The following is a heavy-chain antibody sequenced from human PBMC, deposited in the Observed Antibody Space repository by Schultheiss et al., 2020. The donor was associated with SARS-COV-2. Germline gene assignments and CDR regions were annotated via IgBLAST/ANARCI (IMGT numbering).Heavy chain of an antibody. J-gene: IGHJ6*02. CDR3: ARDLLYYYYGMDV. D-gene: IGHD2-8*02. CDR2: IWYDESHK. CDR1: GFTFSSYG. V-gene: IGHV3-33*01. Sequence: GESLKISCAASGFTFSSYGMHWVRQAPGKGLEWVAVIWYDESHKYYADSVKGRFTISRDNAKNSLYLQMSSLRAEDTAVYYCARDLLYYYYGMDVWGQGTTVTVSS.